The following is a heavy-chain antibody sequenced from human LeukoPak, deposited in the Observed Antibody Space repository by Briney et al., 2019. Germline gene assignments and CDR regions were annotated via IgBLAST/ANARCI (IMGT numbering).Heavy chain of an antibody. CDR2: ISSSSSYI. CDR1: GFTFSDYY. J-gene: IGHJ3*02. V-gene: IGHV3-11*06. D-gene: IGHD1-26*01. Sequence: GGSLRLSCAASGFTFSDYYMSWIRQAPGKGLEWVSSISSSSSYIYYADSVKGRFTISRDNAKNSLYLQMNSLRAEDTAVYYCARAGGIVGATTDDAFDIWGQGTMVTVSS. CDR3: ARAGGIVGATTDDAFDI.